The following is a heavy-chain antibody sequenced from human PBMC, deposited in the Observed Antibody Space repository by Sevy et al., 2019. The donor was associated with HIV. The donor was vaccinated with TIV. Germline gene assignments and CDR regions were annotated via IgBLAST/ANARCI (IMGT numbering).Heavy chain of an antibody. Sequence: ASVKVSCKASGYTFTGYYMHWVRQAPGQGLEWMGWINPNSGGTNYAQKFQGRVTMTRDTSISTAYMELSRLRSDDTAVYYCARDDGSSGCHSSPDYWGQGTLVTVS. CDR2: INPNSGGT. D-gene: IGHD3-22*01. CDR1: GYTFTGYY. J-gene: IGHJ4*02. V-gene: IGHV1-2*02. CDR3: ARDDGSSGCHSSPDY.